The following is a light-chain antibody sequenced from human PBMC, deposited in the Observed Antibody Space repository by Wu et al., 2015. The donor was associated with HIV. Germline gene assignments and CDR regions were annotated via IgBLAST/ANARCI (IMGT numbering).Light chain of an antibody. CDR1: QSVSSN. J-gene: IGKJ1*01. Sequence: EIVMTQSPATLSVSPGERATLSCRASQSVSSNLAWYQQKPGQGPRLLIYGASTRATDIPDRFSGSGSGTEFTLTISNVQSEDFAVYYCQQYDNWPPWTFGQGTKVEIK. CDR2: GAS. V-gene: IGKV3-15*01. CDR3: QQYDNWPPWT.